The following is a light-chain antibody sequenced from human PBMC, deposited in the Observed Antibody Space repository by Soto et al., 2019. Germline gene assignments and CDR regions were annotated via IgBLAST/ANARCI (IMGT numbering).Light chain of an antibody. J-gene: IGKJ4*01. CDR3: QQYNNWPPLT. CDR2: GAS. CDR1: PRVSTN. V-gene: IGKV3-15*01. Sequence: EIVMTQSPDTLSVSPGERATLFCRARPRVSTNVAWYQQKPGQAPRLLIYGASTRATGIPARFSGSGSGTEFTLTISSLQSEDFAVYYCQQYNNWPPLTFGGGTKVEIK.